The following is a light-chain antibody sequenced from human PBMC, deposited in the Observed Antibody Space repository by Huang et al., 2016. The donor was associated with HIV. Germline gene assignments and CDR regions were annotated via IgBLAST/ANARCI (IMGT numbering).Light chain of an antibody. CDR2: GAS. J-gene: IGKJ1*01. CDR1: QSVNSGY. CDR3: QQYGSSPGT. V-gene: IGKV3-20*01. Sequence: ELVLTQSPGTLSLSPGERATLSCRASQSVNSGYLAWYQQKPGQAPRLLIYGASSRATGIPGRFSGRGSGTDFTLTISRLQPEDFAVYFCQQYGSSPGTFGQGTKVEMK.